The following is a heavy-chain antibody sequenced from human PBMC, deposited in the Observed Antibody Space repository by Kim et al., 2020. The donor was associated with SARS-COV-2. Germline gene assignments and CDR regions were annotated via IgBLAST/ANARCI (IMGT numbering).Heavy chain of an antibody. CDR1: GGSISSSSYY. V-gene: IGHV4-39*07. CDR3: ARTVPVTIFGVVTAAVGGYFDY. D-gene: IGHD3-3*01. Sequence: SETLSLTCTVSGGSISSSSYYWGWIRQPPGKGLEWIGIIYYSGSTYYNPSLKSRVTISVDTSKNQFSLKLSSVTAADTAVYYCARTVPVTIFGVVTAAVGGYFDYWGQGTLVTVSS. J-gene: IGHJ4*02. CDR2: IYYSGST.